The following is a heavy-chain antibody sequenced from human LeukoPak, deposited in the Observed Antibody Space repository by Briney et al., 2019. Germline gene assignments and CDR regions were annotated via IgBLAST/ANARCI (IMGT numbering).Heavy chain of an antibody. CDR1: GDSITSDHY. CDR2: IYHSGNT. J-gene: IGHJ4*02. CDR3: ARVACDSGYCNVDY. V-gene: IGHV4-30-4*08. Sequence: SETLSLTCNVSGDSITSDHYWSWIRQPPGQGLEWIGYIYHSGNTYLSPSLKSRIIISVSTPNNQFSLKLRSVAVADTAVYYCARVACDSGYCNVDYWGQGTLVTVSS. D-gene: IGHD2-21*02.